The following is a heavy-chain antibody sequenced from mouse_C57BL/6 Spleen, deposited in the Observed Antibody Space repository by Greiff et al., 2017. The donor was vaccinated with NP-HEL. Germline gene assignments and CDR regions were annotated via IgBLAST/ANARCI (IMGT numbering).Heavy chain of an antibody. V-gene: IGHV5-17*01. CDR2: ISSGSSTI. CDR1: GFTFSDYG. J-gene: IGHJ3*01. CDR3: ARPLNWDGFAY. Sequence: EVMLVESGGGLVKPGGSLKLSCAASGFTFSDYGMHWVRQAPEKGLEWVAYISSGSSTIYYADTVKGRFTISRDNAKNTLFLQMTSLRSEDTAMYYCARPLNWDGFAYWGQGTLVTVSA. D-gene: IGHD4-1*01.